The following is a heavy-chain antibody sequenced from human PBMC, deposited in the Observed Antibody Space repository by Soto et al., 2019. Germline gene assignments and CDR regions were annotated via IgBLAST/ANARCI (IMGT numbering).Heavy chain of an antibody. J-gene: IGHJ3*01. D-gene: IGHD3-10*01. CDR1: GGSISSYY. Sequence: KASETLSLTCTFSGGSISSYYWSWIRQPPGKGLEWIGYISDSGSTNYNPSLNSRVIMSIDKSQNQLSLKLTSVTAADTAVYYCSRPHGGPYAFDVWGRGTMVTVSS. CDR3: SRPHGGPYAFDV. V-gene: IGHV4-59*01. CDR2: ISDSGST.